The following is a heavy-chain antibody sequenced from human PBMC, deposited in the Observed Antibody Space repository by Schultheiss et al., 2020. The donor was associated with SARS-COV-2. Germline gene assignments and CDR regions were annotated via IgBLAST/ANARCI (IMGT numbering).Heavy chain of an antibody. Sequence: SVKVSCKASGGTFSSYAISWVRQAPGQGLEWMGGIIPIFGTANYAQKFQGSVTITADESTSTAYMELSSLRSEDTAVYYCARDRAVKSVGMDVWGQGTTVTVSS. J-gene: IGHJ6*02. V-gene: IGHV1-69*13. D-gene: IGHD4-17*01. CDR1: GGTFSSYA. CDR3: ARDRAVKSVGMDV. CDR2: IIPIFGTA.